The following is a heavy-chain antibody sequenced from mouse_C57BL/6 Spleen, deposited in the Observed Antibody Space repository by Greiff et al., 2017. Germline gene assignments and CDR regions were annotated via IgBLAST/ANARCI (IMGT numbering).Heavy chain of an antibody. V-gene: IGHV3-8*01. CDR3: ARSPYYYGSSYRWFAY. CDR2: ISYSGST. Sequence: DVHLVESGPGLAKPSQTLSLTCSVTGYSITSDYWNWIRKFPGNKLEYMGYISYSGSTYYNPSLKSRISITRDTSKNQYYLQLNSVTTEDTATYYCARSPYYYGSSYRWFAYWGQGTLVTVSA. CDR1: GYSITSDY. D-gene: IGHD1-1*01. J-gene: IGHJ3*01.